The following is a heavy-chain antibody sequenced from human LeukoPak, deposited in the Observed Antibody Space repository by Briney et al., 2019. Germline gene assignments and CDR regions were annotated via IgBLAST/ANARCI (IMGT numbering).Heavy chain of an antibody. V-gene: IGHV4-61*01. CDR1: GGSISSGSYY. D-gene: IGHD1-26*01. CDR3: ARKKSTVGATLYDGFDI. CDR2: VYYSGST. Sequence: PSETLSLTCTVSGGSISSGSYYWSWIRQPPGKGLEWIGSVYYSGSTNYNPSLKSRVTISVDTSKNQFSLKLSSVTAADTAVYYCARKKSTVGATLYDGFDIWGQGTMVTVSS. J-gene: IGHJ3*02.